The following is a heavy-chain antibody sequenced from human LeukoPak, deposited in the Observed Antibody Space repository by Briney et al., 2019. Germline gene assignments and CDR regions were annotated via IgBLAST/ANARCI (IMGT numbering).Heavy chain of an antibody. CDR1: GFTFSNYE. V-gene: IGHV3-23*01. Sequence: GGSLRLSCAASGFTFSNYEMHWVRQAPGMGPEWVSAISGSGGSTYYADSVKGRFTISRDNSKNTLYLQMNSLRAEDTAVYYCAKFGLRFLEWLSLGDDAFDIWGQGTMVTVSS. D-gene: IGHD3-3*01. CDR3: AKFGLRFLEWLSLGDDAFDI. J-gene: IGHJ3*02. CDR2: ISGSGGST.